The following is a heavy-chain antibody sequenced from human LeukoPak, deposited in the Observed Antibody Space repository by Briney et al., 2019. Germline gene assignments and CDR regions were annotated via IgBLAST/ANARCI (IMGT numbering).Heavy chain of an antibody. CDR2: MNPSNGGT. V-gene: IGHV1-2*02. CDR1: GYSFSGYY. J-gene: IGHJ4*02. CDR3: AREYEYSNSN. D-gene: IGHD6-6*01. Sequence: ASVKVSCKASGYSFSGYYIHWVRQAPGQGLEWMGWMNPSNGGTNYAQKFQGRVTMTRDTSIGTAYMEVSSLRSDDTAIYYCAREYEYSNSNWGQGTLVTVSS.